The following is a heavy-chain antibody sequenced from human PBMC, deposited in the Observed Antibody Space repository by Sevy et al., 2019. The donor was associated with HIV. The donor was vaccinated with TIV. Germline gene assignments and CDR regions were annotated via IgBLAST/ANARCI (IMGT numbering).Heavy chain of an antibody. J-gene: IGHJ3*01. D-gene: IGHD3-3*01. V-gene: IGHV5-51*01. CDR3: ARQGSQYRYYDFWSGHLRDAFDF. CDR2: IYPGDSAT. CDR1: GYSFTNYW. Sequence: GESLKISCKGSGYSFTNYWIGWVRQMPGKGLEWMGIIYPGDSATRYSPSFQGQVTISADKSISTAYLQWCSLKASGTAMCYCARQGSQYRYYDFWSGHLRDAFDFWGQGTMVTASS.